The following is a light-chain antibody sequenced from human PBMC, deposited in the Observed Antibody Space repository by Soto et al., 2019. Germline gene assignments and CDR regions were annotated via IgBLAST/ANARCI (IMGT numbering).Light chain of an antibody. Sequence: DIPMTQSPSSLSASVGDRVTITCRASQSISHYLNWYQQKPGKAPKLLIYAASSMQSGVPSRFSGSGSETDFTLTISSPQPDDSATYDCQQSFSPLWTFGQGTKVEV. CDR2: AAS. CDR1: QSISHY. V-gene: IGKV1-39*01. CDR3: QQSFSPLWT. J-gene: IGKJ1*01.